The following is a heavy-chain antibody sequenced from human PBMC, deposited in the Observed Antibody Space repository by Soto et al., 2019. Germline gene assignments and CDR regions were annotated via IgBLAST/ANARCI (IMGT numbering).Heavy chain of an antibody. CDR3: AKDRGGYGDKRKYFDY. D-gene: IGHD4-17*01. V-gene: IGHV3-30*18. Sequence: PGGSLRLSCAASGFTFSSYGMHWVRQAPGKGLEWVAVISYDGSNKYYADSVKGRFTISRDNSKNTLYLQMNSLRAEDTAVYYCAKDRGGYGDKRKYFDYWGQGTLVTVSS. CDR1: GFTFSSYG. J-gene: IGHJ4*02. CDR2: ISYDGSNK.